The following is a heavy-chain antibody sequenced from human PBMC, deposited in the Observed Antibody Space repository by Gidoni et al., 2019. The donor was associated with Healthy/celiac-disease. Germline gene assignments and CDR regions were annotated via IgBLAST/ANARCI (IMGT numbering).Heavy chain of an antibody. J-gene: IGHJ6*03. CDR2: IKSKTDGGTT. CDR3: TTAALDSSFYYYYYMDV. V-gene: IGHV3-15*01. D-gene: IGHD2-15*01. Sequence: EVQLVESGGGLVKPGGSLRLSCAASGFTFSNACMSWVRQAPGKGLEWVGRIKSKTDGGTTDYAAPVKGRFTISRDDSKNTLYLQMNSLKTEDTAVYYCTTAALDSSFYYYYYMDVWGKGTTVTVSS. CDR1: GFTFSNAC.